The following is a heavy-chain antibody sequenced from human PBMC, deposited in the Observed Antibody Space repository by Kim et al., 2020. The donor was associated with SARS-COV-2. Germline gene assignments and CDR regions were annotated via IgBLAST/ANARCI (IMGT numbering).Heavy chain of an antibody. J-gene: IGHJ5*02. CDR2: ISYDGSNK. CDR1: GFTFSSYA. D-gene: IGHD5-12*01. V-gene: IGHV3-30*04. Sequence: GGSLRLSCAVSGFTFSSYAMHWVRQAPGKGLEWVAVISYDGSNKYYADSVKGRFTISRDNSKNTLYLQMNSLRAEDTAVYYCTRGGWLQLGWGQGGPWG. CDR3: TRGGWLQLGWGQGGP.